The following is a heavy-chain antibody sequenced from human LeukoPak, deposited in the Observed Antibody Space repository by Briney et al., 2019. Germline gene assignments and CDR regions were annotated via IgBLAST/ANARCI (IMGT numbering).Heavy chain of an antibody. J-gene: IGHJ4*02. CDR1: GFTFYNYG. CDR3: AKDLKPGAQFSSSWGFDY. CDR2: IRFDGSNK. V-gene: IGHV3-30*02. Sequence: PGGSLRLSCAASGFTFYNYGMHWVRQAPGKGLEWVAFIRFDGSNKYYADSVKGRFTISRDNSKNTLYLQMNSLRAEDTAVYYCAKDLKPGAQFSSSWGFDYWGQGTLVTVSS. D-gene: IGHD6-13*01.